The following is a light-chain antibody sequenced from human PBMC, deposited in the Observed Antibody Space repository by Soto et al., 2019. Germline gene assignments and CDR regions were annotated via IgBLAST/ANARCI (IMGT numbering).Light chain of an antibody. Sequence: DIQMTQSPSSLSSSVGDRVTITCRASQSISSYLNWYKQKPGKAPKLLIYDASSLESGVPSRFSGSGSGTEFTLTISSLRPDDFATYYCQQYNSYSRTFGQGTKVDIK. CDR2: DAS. CDR1: QSISSY. V-gene: IGKV1-5*01. J-gene: IGKJ1*01. CDR3: QQYNSYSRT.